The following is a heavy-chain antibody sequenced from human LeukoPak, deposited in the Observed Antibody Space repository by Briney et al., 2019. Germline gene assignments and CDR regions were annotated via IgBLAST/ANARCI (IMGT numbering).Heavy chain of an antibody. CDR3: ASRVTHPLGMDV. CDR1: GYTFTSYD. J-gene: IGHJ6*02. V-gene: IGHV1-8*01. CDR2: MNPNSGNT. Sequence: GASVKVSCEASGYTFTSYDINWVRQAAGQGLEWMGWMNPNSGNTGYAQKFQGRVTMTRNTSISTAYMELSSLRSEDTAVYYCASRVTHPLGMDVWGQGTTVTVSS. D-gene: IGHD1-14*01.